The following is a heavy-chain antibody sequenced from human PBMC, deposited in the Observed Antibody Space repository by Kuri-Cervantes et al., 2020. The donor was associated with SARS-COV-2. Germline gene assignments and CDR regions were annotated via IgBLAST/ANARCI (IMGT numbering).Heavy chain of an antibody. CDR1: GGSIRSYS. J-gene: IGHJ4*02. CDR3: PIHSGTYPWAFDY. CDR2: ISASGST. Sequence: GSLRLSWTVSGGSIRSYSWTWISQPAGKVLEWIGRISASGSTTSNPTLKSRITMPVDTSKNQFSLKLSSVTAADTAVYYCPIHSGTYPWAFDYWGQGTLVTVSS. V-gene: IGHV4-4*07. D-gene: IGHD1-26*01.